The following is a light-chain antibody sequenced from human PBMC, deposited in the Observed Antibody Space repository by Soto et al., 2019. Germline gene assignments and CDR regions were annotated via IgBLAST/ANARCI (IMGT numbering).Light chain of an antibody. Sequence: EIVMTQSPVPLSMSPGETATLSCRCSVTVATNVAWYQQTPGPAPRLLLYDASARATGIPARFSGSGFGTEFTLTITSLQSEDFALYYCQQYNNWPPPCTFGQGTKVDIK. CDR1: VTVATN. V-gene: IGKV3-15*01. CDR3: QQYNNWPPPCT. CDR2: DAS. J-gene: IGKJ1*01.